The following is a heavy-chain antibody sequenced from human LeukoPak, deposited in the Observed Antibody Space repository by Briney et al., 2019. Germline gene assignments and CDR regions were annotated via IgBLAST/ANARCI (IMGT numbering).Heavy chain of an antibody. D-gene: IGHD3-3*01. J-gene: IGHJ3*02. V-gene: IGHV3-23*01. CDR1: GFTFSSYA. CDR3: AKDLSKIFGVVIAGAFDI. Sequence: GSLRLSCAASGFTFSSYAMSWVRQAPGKGLEWVSAISGSGGSTYYADSVKGRFTISRDNSKNTLYLQMNSLRAEDTAVYYCAKDLSKIFGVVIAGAFDIWGQGTMVTVSS. CDR2: ISGSGGST.